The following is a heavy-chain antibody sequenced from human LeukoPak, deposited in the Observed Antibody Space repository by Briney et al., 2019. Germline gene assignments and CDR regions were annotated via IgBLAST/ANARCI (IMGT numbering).Heavy chain of an antibody. D-gene: IGHD6-13*01. CDR1: GFTFSSYW. V-gene: IGHV3-74*01. J-gene: IGHJ5*02. CDR3: AKGGTRAAALGNWFDP. Sequence: GGSLRLSCAASGFTFSSYWMHWVRQAPGKGLVWVSRINSDGSSTSYADSVKGRFTISRDNAKNSLYLQMNSLRAEDMALYYCAKGGTRAAALGNWFDPWGQGTLVTVSS. CDR2: INSDGSST.